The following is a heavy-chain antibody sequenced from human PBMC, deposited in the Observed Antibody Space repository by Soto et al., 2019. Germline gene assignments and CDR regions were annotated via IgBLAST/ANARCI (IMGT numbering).Heavy chain of an antibody. CDR1: GGSISSSSYY. V-gene: IGHV4-39*01. Sequence: SETLSLTCTVSGGSISSSSYYWGWIRQPPGKGLEWIGSIYYSGSTYYNPSLKSRVTISVDTSKNQFSLKLSSVTAADTAVYYCARPSQAYDSGVKGDAFDIWGQGTMVTVSS. D-gene: IGHD4-17*01. J-gene: IGHJ3*02. CDR2: IYYSGST. CDR3: ARPSQAYDSGVKGDAFDI.